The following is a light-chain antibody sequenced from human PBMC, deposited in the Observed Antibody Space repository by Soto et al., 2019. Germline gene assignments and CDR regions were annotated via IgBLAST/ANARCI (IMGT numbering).Light chain of an antibody. CDR2: DAS. Sequence: EIVLTQSPATLSLSPGERATLSCRASQSVSSYLAWYQQKPGQAPRLLIYDASNRATGIPARFSGSGSGTDFTLTISSLEPEDVAVYYCQQRSNGPTTFGQGTKV. CDR1: QSVSSY. CDR3: QQRSNGPTT. V-gene: IGKV3-11*01. J-gene: IGKJ1*01.